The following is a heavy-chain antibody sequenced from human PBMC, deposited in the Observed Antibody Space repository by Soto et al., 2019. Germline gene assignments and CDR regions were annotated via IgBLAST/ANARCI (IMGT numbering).Heavy chain of an antibody. CDR1: GGSISSYY. Sequence: PSETLSLTCTVSGGSISSYYWSWIRQPPGKGLEWIGYIYYSGSTNYNPSLKSRVTISVDTSKNQFSLKLSSVTAADTAVYYCARVHSYDYVWGSYRSRYYFDYWGQGTLVTVSS. CDR2: IYYSGST. V-gene: IGHV4-59*01. CDR3: ARVHSYDYVWGSYRSRYYFDY. J-gene: IGHJ4*02. D-gene: IGHD3-16*02.